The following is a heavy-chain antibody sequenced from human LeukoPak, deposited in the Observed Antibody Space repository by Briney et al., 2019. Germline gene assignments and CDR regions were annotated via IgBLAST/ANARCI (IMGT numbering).Heavy chain of an antibody. V-gene: IGHV1-2*02. CDR3: ARVAGRYSSSWYPYDY. Sequence: ASVTDSRKASGYTFTGYYMHWVRPAPGQGLEWMGWINPNSGGTNYAQKFQGRVTMTRDTSISTAYMELSRLRSDDTAVYYCARVAGRYSSSWYPYDYWGQGTLVTVSS. CDR2: INPNSGGT. J-gene: IGHJ4*02. D-gene: IGHD6-13*01. CDR1: GYTFTGYY.